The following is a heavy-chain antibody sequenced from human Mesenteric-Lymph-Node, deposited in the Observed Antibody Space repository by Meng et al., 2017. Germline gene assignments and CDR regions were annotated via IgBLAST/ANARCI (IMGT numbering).Heavy chain of an antibody. Sequence: GGSLRLSCAASGFTFSSYEMNWVRQAPGKGLEWVGFIRSKAYGGTTEYAASVKGRFTISRDDSKSIAYLQMNSLKTEDTAVYYCTRGGPHYGTQGDVWGQGTTVTVSS. CDR3: TRGGPHYGTQGDV. V-gene: IGHV3-49*04. J-gene: IGHJ6*02. CDR2: IRSKAYGGTT. D-gene: IGHD3-10*01. CDR1: GFTFSSYE.